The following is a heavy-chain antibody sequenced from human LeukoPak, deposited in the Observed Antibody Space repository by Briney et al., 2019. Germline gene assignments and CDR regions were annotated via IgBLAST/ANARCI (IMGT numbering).Heavy chain of an antibody. CDR1: GFTFSNAW. D-gene: IGHD2-15*01. CDR3: TTDLVVVVVAAQYNWFDP. V-gene: IGHV3-15*01. J-gene: IGHJ5*02. CDR2: IKSKTDGGTT. Sequence: GGSLRLSCAASGFTFSNAWMSWVRQAPGKGLEWFGRIKSKTDGGTTDYAAPVKGRFTISRDDSKNTLYLQMNSLKTEDTAVYYCTTDLVVVVVAAQYNWFDPWGQGTLVTVSS.